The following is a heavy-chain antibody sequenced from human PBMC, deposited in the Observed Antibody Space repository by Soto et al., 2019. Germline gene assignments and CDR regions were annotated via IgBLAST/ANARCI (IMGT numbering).Heavy chain of an antibody. D-gene: IGHD6-13*01. CDR1: GGSISSGGYY. Sequence: QVQLQESGPGLVKPSQTLSLTCTVSGGSISSGGYYWSWIRQHPGTGLEWIGYIYYSGSTYYNPSLKSRVTISVDTSKNPFSLKLSSVTAADTAVYYCARAAHYSSHFRWFDHWGKGTLVTVSS. CDR2: IYYSGST. V-gene: IGHV4-31*03. J-gene: IGHJ5*02. CDR3: ARAAHYSSHFRWFDH.